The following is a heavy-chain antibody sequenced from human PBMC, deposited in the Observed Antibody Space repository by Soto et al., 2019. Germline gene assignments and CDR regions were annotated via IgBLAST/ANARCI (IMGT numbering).Heavy chain of an antibody. CDR3: ARRIAVAGPLYYYYGMDV. CDR2: IYYSGST. Sequence: QLQLQESGPGLVKPSETLSLTCTVSGGSISSSSYYWGWIRQPPGKGLEWIGSIYYSGSTYYNPSLKSRVTISVDTSKNQFSLKLSSVTAADTAVYYCARRIAVAGPLYYYYGMDVWGQGTTVTVSS. J-gene: IGHJ6*02. V-gene: IGHV4-39*07. CDR1: GGSISSSSYY. D-gene: IGHD6-19*01.